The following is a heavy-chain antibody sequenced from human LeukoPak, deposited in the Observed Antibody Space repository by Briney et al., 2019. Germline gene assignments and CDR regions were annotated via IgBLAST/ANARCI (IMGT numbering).Heavy chain of an antibody. J-gene: IGHJ3*02. D-gene: IGHD6-19*01. V-gene: IGHV3-66*04. CDR2: MYRGGST. CDR1: GFTVSNNY. CDR3: AKQCGGSDWFDAFDI. Sequence: GGSLRLSCAASGFTVSNNYMSWVRQAPGKGLEWVSVMYRGGSTYYADSVQGRFTMSRDNSKNTLYLQINSLRAEDTAVYYCAKQCGGSDWFDAFDIWGQGTMVTVSS.